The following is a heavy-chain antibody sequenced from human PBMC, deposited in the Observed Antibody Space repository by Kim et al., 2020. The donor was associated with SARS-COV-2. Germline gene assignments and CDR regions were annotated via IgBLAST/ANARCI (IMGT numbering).Heavy chain of an antibody. CDR1: GGSFSGYY. D-gene: IGHD5-18*01. V-gene: IGHV4-34*01. CDR3: ARDTWIQLWHPPHNLFDP. CDR2: INHSGST. J-gene: IGHJ5*02. Sequence: SETLSLTCAVYGGSFSGYYWSWIRQPPGKGLEWIGEINHSGSTNYNPSLKSRVTISVDTSKNQFSLKLSSVTAADTAVYYCARDTWIQLWHPPHNLFDP.